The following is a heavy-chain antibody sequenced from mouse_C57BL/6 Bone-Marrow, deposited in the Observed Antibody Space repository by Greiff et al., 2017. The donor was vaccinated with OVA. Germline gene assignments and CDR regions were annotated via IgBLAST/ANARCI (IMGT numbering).Heavy chain of an antibody. J-gene: IGHJ2*01. D-gene: IGHD2-1*01. V-gene: IGHV14-4*01. CDR1: GFTFKDDY. Sequence: VHVKQSGAELVRPGASVKLSCTASGFTFKDDYMHWVKQRPEQGLEWIGWIYPENGDTEYASKFQGKATITADTSSNTAYLQLSSLTSEDTAVYYCTTREGNCWGQGTTLTVSS. CDR3: TTREGNC. CDR2: IYPENGDT.